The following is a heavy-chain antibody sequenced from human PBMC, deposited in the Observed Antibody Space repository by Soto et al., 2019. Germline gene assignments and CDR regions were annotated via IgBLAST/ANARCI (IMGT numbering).Heavy chain of an antibody. CDR3: ARGQRFSDSFDP. V-gene: IGHV4-59*10. J-gene: IGHJ5*02. Sequence: SETLSLTCAVYGGSFSGYYWTWIRQPAGKGLEWIGRIYSSGGTKYNPSLKSRVDMSLDMSKNQFSLRLSSVTAADTAVYYCARGQRFSDSFDPWGQGTLVTVSS. CDR2: IYSSGGT. D-gene: IGHD3-3*01. CDR1: GGSFSGYY.